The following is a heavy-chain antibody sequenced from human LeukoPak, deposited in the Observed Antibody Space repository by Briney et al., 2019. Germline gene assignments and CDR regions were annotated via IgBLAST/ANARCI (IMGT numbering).Heavy chain of an antibody. CDR2: ISSSSSYI. Sequence: PGGSLGLSCAASGFTFNSYSMNWVRQAPGKGLEWVSSISSSSSYIYYADSVKGRFTISRDNAKNSLYLQMNSLRAEDTAVYYCASKGLVRAMAAFDYWGQGTLVTVSS. CDR1: GFTFNSYS. J-gene: IGHJ4*02. D-gene: IGHD1-26*01. CDR3: ASKGLVRAMAAFDY. V-gene: IGHV3-21*01.